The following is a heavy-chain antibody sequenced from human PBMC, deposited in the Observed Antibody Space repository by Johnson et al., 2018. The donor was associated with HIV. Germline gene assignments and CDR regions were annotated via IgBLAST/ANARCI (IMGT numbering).Heavy chain of an antibody. D-gene: IGHD6-13*01. V-gene: IGHV3-64*01. CDR2: ISSNGGST. CDR3: AKDRSSSWYDGAFDI. CDR1: GFIFSSYA. Sequence: VQLVESGGGLVQPGGSLRLSCAASGFIFSSYAMHWVRQAPGKGLQYVSAISSNGGSTYYANSVKGRFTISRDNSRNTLYLQMGRLRVEDMAVYYCAKDRSSSWYDGAFDIWGQGTMVTVSS. J-gene: IGHJ3*02.